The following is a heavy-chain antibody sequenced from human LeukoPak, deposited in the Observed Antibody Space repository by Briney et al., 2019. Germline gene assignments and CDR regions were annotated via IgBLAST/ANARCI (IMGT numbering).Heavy chain of an antibody. Sequence: PGGSLRLSCAASGFTFSSYAMSWVRQAPGKGLEWVSAISGSGGSTYYADSVKGRFTISRDNSKNTLYLQMNSLRAEDTAVYYCANLITMVRGVIIDYWGQGTLVTASS. J-gene: IGHJ4*02. V-gene: IGHV3-23*01. CDR1: GFTFSSYA. CDR2: ISGSGGST. D-gene: IGHD3-10*01. CDR3: ANLITMVRGVIIDY.